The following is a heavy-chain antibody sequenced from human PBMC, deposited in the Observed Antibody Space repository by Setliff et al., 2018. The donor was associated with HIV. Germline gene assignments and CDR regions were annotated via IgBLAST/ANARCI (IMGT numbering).Heavy chain of an antibody. CDR2: IKQDGSEN. D-gene: IGHD1-7*01. Sequence: PGGSLRLSCAASGFTFSTHWMSWVRQAPGKGLEWVANIKQDGSENHYVDSVRGRFTISRDNAKSSLHLQMNSLRAEDTAVYYCVRSELLGRRYHFDYWGQGTLVTVSS. V-gene: IGHV3-7*03. J-gene: IGHJ4*02. CDR3: VRSELLGRRYHFDY. CDR1: GFTFSTHW.